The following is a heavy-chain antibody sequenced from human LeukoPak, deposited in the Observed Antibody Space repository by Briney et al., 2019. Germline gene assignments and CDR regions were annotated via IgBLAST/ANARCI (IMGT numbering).Heavy chain of an antibody. V-gene: IGHV3-48*01. CDR3: ARGVGRVGSNFDF. D-gene: IGHD1-26*01. Sequence: GGSLRLSCVASGFSLGDFAMDWVRQGPGPGLELDSYISASSSGIFYGDSVKGRFTISRDNAKNSLFLQMDNLRAEDRAVYYCARGVGRVGSNFDFWGQGTLVTVSS. CDR2: ISASSSGI. J-gene: IGHJ4*02. CDR1: GFSLGDFA.